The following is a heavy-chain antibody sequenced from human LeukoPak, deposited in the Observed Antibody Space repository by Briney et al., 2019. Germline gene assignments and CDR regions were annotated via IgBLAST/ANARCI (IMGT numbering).Heavy chain of an antibody. V-gene: IGHV1-18*01. D-gene: IGHD4-17*01. CDR2: VSTNGNR. J-gene: IGHJ4*02. CDR3: ARDSTTVTTWMAY. CDR1: GYTFTNYG. Sequence: ASVKVSCTASGYTFTNYGISWVRQAPGQGLEWMGWVSTNGNRNSAQKFQGRVTMTTDTSTSTAYLELRSLRSDDTAVYFCARDSTTVTTWMAYWGQGTLVTVSS.